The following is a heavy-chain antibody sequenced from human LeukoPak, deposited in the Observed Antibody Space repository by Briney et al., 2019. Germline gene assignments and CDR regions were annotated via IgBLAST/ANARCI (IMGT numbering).Heavy chain of an antibody. CDR3: ARGYSSSTDY. CDR2: INPSGGST. J-gene: IGHJ4*02. D-gene: IGHD6-13*01. V-gene: IGHV1-46*01. Sequence: ASVKLSCNASGYTFTSYYMHWERQAPGQGLEWMGIINPSGGSTSYAQKVQGRVTMTRDTSTSTVYMELSSLRSEDTAVYYCARGYSSSTDYWGQGTLVTVSS. CDR1: GYTFTSYY.